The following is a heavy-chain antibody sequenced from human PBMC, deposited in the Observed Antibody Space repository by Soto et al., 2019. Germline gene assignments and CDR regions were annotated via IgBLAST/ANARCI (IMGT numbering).Heavy chain of an antibody. J-gene: IGHJ5*02. D-gene: IGHD3-3*02. Sequence: QVQLVESGGGVVQPEKSLRLSCAASGFIFSNYGMHWVRQAPGKGLEWVAVIWYDGHKEYYADSVKGRFIISRDNSRNTVYRPMNSLRAEDTAVYYCARERAVDYYHWFDPWGQGTLVTVSS. CDR2: IWYDGHKE. V-gene: IGHV3-33*01. CDR1: GFIFSNYG. CDR3: ARERAVDYYHWFDP.